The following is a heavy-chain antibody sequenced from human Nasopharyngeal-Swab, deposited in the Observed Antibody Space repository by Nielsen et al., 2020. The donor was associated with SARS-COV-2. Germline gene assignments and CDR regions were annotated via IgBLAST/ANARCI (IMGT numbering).Heavy chain of an antibody. CDR3: ATFDYYDSS. J-gene: IGHJ4*02. CDR2: IYYSGST. V-gene: IGHV4-39*01. Sequence: GSLRLSCTVSGGSISSSSYYWGWIRQPPGKGLEWIGSIYYSGSTYYNPSLKSRVTISVDTSKNQFSLKLSSVTAADTAVYHCATFDYYDSSWGQGTLVTVSS. CDR1: GGSISSSSYY. D-gene: IGHD3-22*01.